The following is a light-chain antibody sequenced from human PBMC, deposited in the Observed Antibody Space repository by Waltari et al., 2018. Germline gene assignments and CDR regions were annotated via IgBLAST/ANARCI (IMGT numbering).Light chain of an antibody. CDR1: SSDVGNYNL. J-gene: IGLJ3*02. CDR2: DDN. V-gene: IGLV2-23*01. Sequence: QSALTQPASVSGSPGQSITISCTGTSSDVGNYNLVSWYQQYPGKAPKVMIYDDNRRPSVVSDRFSGSTSGNTASLTISGVQAEDEADYYCCSYAGSYTWVFGGGTKLTVL. CDR3: CSYAGSYTWV.